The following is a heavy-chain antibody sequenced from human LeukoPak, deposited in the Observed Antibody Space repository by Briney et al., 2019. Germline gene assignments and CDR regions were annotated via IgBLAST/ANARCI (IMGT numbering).Heavy chain of an antibody. CDR3: ARAGVGRGDDAFDI. CDR1: GGSISTYY. J-gene: IGHJ3*02. Sequence: SETLSLTCTVSGGSISTYYWSWIRQPPGKGLEWIGYIYYTGSTNYNPSLKSRVTISVDTSKNQFSLKLRSVTAADTAVYYCARAGVGRGDDAFDIWSQGTMVTVSS. V-gene: IGHV4-59*08. D-gene: IGHD3-3*01. CDR2: IYYTGST.